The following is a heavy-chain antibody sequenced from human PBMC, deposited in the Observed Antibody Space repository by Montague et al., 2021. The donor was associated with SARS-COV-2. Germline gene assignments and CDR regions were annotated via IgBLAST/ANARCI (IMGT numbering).Heavy chain of an antibody. V-gene: IGHV2-5*02. CDR3: AHRPLLAMKGQFHY. D-gene: IGHD3-3*02. CDR2: IYWDDDK. J-gene: IGHJ4*02. CDR1: GFSLSTSGVG. Sequence: PALVKPAQTLTLTCTFSGFSLSTSGVGVGWIRQPPGKALEWLALIYWDDDKRYSPSLKSRLTITKDTSKNQVVLTMTDMDPVDTATYYCAHRPLLAMKGQFHYWGQGTLVTVSS.